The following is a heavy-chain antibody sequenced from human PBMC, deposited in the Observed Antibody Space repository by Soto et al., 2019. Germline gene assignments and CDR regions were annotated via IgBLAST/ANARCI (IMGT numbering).Heavy chain of an antibody. V-gene: IGHV5-51*01. J-gene: IGHJ6*03. Sequence: PGESLKISCKGSGYSFTSYWIGWVRQMPGKSLEWMGIIYPGDSDTRYSPSFQGQVTISADKSISTAYLQWSSLKASDTAMYYCARNRPDYGDYGDYYYYMDVWGKGTTVTVSS. D-gene: IGHD4-17*01. CDR2: IYPGDSDT. CDR1: GYSFTSYW. CDR3: ARNRPDYGDYGDYYYYMDV.